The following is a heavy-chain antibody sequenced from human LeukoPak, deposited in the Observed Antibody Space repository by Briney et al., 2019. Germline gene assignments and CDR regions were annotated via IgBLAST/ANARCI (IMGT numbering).Heavy chain of an antibody. CDR3: ARGLSDSSGYYDGESSPRTYDY. J-gene: IGHJ4*02. V-gene: IGHV4-61*01. Sequence: SETLSLTCTVSGGSISSGSYYWSWIRQPPGKGLEWIGYIYYSGSTNYNPSLKSRVTISVDTSKNQFSLKLSSVTAADTAVYYCARGLSDSSGYYDGESSPRTYDYWGQGTLVTVSS. D-gene: IGHD3-22*01. CDR1: GGSISSGSYY. CDR2: IYYSGST.